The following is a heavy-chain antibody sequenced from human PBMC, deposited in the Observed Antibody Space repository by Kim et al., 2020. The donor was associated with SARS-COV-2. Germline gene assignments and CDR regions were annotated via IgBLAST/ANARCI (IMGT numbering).Heavy chain of an antibody. D-gene: IGHD3-10*01. V-gene: IGHV1-24*01. CDR3: ATGAAVGELNY. CDR2: T. J-gene: IGHJ4*02. Sequence: TIDAQKFQGRVTMTEDTSTDTAYMELSSLRSEDTAVYYCATGAAVGELNYWGQGTLVTVSS.